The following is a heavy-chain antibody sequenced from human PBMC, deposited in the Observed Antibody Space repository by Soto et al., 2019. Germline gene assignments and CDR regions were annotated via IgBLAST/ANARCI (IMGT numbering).Heavy chain of an antibody. CDR1: GGSFSGYY. V-gene: IGHV4-34*01. Sequence: PSETLSLTCAVYGGSFSGYYWSWIRQPPGKGLEWIGEINHSGSTNYNPSLKSRVTISVGTSKNQFSLKLSSVTAADTAVYYCARGGQYSSSLDYWGQGTLVTVSS. J-gene: IGHJ4*02. CDR3: ARGGQYSSSLDY. CDR2: INHSGST. D-gene: IGHD6-6*01.